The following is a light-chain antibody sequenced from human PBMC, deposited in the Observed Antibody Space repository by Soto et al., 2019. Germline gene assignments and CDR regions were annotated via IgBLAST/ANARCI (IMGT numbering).Light chain of an antibody. CDR1: SGHSSYI. CDR3: ETWDSNTHRV. CDR2: LEGSGSY. V-gene: IGLV4-60*03. J-gene: IGLJ3*02. Sequence: QSVLTQSSSASASLGSSVKLTCTLSSGHSSYIIAWHQQQPGKAPRYLMKLEGSGSYNKGSGVPDRFSGSSSGADRYLTISTLPSEDEADYYCETWDSNTHRVFGGGTKLTVL.